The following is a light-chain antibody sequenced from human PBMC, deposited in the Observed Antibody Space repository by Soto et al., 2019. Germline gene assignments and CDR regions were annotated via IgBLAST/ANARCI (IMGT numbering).Light chain of an antibody. CDR1: QSVSSSY. J-gene: IGKJ2*01. V-gene: IGKV3-20*01. CDR2: GAS. CDR3: QQYGRSPPYT. Sequence: EIVLTQSPGTLALSPGERATLSCRASQSVSSSYLARYQHKPGQAPRLLIYGASNRATGIPDRFSGSGSGTDFTLTISRLEPEDFALYYCQQYGRSPPYTFGQGTNLEIK.